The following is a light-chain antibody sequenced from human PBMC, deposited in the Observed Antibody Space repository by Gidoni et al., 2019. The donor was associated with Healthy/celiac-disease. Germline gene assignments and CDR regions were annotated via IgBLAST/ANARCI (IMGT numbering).Light chain of an antibody. CDR2: GSS. CDR1: QSVSSSY. J-gene: IGKJ1*01. Sequence: EIVLTQSPGTLSLSPGERATLSCRASQSVSSSYLAWYQPKPGQAPRLLIYGSSSRATGIPDRFSGSGSGTDFTLTISRLEPEDFAVYYCQHQRAFGQGTKVEIQ. V-gene: IGKV3-20*01. CDR3: QHQRA.